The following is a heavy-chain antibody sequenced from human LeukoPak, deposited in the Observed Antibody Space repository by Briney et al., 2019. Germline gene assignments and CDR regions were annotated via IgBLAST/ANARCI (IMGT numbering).Heavy chain of an antibody. D-gene: IGHD5-24*01. Sequence: PGRSPRPSCAASALTAGVYSMSCVRDAPRGRLEWVSYIGIDSGNTNYADSVKGRFTISGDKAKNSLYLQMNSLRVEDTAVYYCARDYKYAFDNWGQGTLVTVSS. CDR1: ALTAGVYS. V-gene: IGHV3-48*01. J-gene: IGHJ4*02. CDR3: ARDYKYAFDN. CDR2: IGIDSGNT.